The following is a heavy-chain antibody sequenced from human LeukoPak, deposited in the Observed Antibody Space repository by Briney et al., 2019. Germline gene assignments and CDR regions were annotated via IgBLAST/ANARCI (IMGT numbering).Heavy chain of an antibody. CDR1: GFTFSSYS. J-gene: IGHJ6*04. D-gene: IGHD6-19*01. Sequence: GGSLRLSCAASGFTFSSYSMNWVRQAPGKGLEWVSSISSSSSYIYYADSVKGRFTISRDNAKNTLYLQMNSLRAEDTAVYYCARGGYSSGWYMKGSYYYGMDVWGKGTTVTVSS. V-gene: IGHV3-21*01. CDR2: ISSSSSYI. CDR3: ARGGYSSGWYMKGSYYYGMDV.